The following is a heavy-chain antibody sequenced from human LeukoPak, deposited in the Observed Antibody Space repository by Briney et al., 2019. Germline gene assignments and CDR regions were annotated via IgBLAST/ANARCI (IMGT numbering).Heavy chain of an antibody. CDR1: GGTFSSYA. CDR2: IIPIFGTA. CDR3: AREGSRVERGSGSAFDI. J-gene: IGHJ3*02. V-gene: IGHV1-69*13. D-gene: IGHD1-26*01. Sequence: WASVKVSCKASGGTFSSYAISWVRQAPGQGLEWMGGIIPIFGTANYAQKFQGRVTITADESTSTAYMELSSLRSEDTAVYYCAREGSRVERGSGSAFDIWGQGTMVTVSS.